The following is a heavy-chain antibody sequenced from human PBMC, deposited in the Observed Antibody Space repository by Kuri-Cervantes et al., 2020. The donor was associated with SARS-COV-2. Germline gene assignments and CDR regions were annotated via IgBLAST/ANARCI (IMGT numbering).Heavy chain of an antibody. CDR2: IYHSGST. CDR3: SRRLVVPAATGYYYYGMDV. J-gene: IGHJ6*02. V-gene: IGHV4-30-2*01. CDR1: GGSISSGGYS. Sequence: SQTLSLTCAVSGGSISSGGYSWSWIRQPPGKGREWIGYIYHSGSTYYNPSLKSRVTISVDRSKNQSSLKLSSVTAADAAVYYCSRRLVVPAATGYYYYGMDVWGQGTTVTVSS. D-gene: IGHD2-2*01.